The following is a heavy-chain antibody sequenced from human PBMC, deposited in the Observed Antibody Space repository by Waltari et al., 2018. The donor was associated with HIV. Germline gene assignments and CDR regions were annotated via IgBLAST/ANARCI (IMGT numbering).Heavy chain of an antibody. CDR3: AKDDYGDPEGAFDI. CDR1: GFTFRSYA. D-gene: IGHD4-17*01. V-gene: IGHV3-23*01. CDR2: ISGSGGST. Sequence: EVQLFEYGGGLVQPGGSLRLSCAAFGFTFRSYAMSWVRQAPGKGLEWVSAISGSGGSTYYADSVKGRFTISRDNSKNTLYLQMNSLRAEDTAVYYCAKDDYGDPEGAFDIWGQGTMVTVSS. J-gene: IGHJ3*02.